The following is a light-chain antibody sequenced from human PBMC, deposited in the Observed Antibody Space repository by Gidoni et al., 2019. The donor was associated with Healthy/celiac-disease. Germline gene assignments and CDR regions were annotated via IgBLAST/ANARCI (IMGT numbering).Light chain of an antibody. CDR2: GAS. J-gene: IGKJ2*01. CDR1: QRVSSN. CDR3: QQYKNWPPGYT. V-gene: IGKV3-15*01. Sequence: ELVMTQSPATLSVSPEERATLSCRASQRVSSNLAWDQQKPGHAPRLLIYGASTRATGIPARVSGSGSGTEFTLTISILQSEDFAVDDCQQYKNWPPGYTFGQGTKLEIK.